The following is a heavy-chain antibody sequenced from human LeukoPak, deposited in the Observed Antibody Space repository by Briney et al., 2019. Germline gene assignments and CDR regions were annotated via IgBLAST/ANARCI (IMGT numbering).Heavy chain of an antibody. J-gene: IGHJ4*02. D-gene: IGHD3-22*01. CDR1: GGSISSYY. V-gene: IGHV4-4*07. CDR2: IYTSGST. CDR3: ARDYYDSSGYYADY. Sequence: SETLSLTCTVSGGSISSYYWSWIRQPAGKGREWIGRIYTSGSTNYNPSLKSRVTMSVDTSKNQFSLKLSSVTAADTAVYYCARDYYDSSGYYADYWGQGTLVTVSS.